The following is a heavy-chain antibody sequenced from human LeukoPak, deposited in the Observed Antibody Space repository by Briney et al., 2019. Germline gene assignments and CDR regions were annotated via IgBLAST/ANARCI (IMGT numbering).Heavy chain of an antibody. CDR1: GGSVSSGAYY. V-gene: IGHV4-31*03. CDR3: ARIRGYSYGVEDY. J-gene: IGHJ4*02. Sequence: SETLSLTCTVSGGSVSSGAYYWSWIRQHPGKGLEWIGYIYYSGSTYYNPSLKSRVTISVDTSKNQFSLKLSSVTAADTAVYYCARIRGYSYGVEDYWGQGTLVTVSS. D-gene: IGHD5-18*01. CDR2: IYYSGST.